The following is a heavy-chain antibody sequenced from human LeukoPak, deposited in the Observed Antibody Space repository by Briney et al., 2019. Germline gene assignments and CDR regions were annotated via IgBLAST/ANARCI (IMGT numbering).Heavy chain of an antibody. V-gene: IGHV3-74*01. J-gene: IGHJ3*02. CDR2: INTDGSST. CDR3: ARKGNAFDI. Sequence: GGSLRLSCAASGFTFSRYAMSWVRQAPGKGLVWVSRINTDGSSTDYADSVKGRFTISRDNAKNTLYLQMNSLRAEDTAVYYCARKGNAFDIWGQGTMVTVSS. D-gene: IGHD3-10*01. CDR1: GFTFSRYA.